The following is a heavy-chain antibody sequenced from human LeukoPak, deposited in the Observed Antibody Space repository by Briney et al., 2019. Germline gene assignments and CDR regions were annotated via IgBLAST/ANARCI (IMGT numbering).Heavy chain of an antibody. Sequence: APVKVSCKASGYTFTSYAMHWVRQAPGQRLEWMGWINAGNGNTKYSQKFQGRVTITRDTSASTAYMELSSLRSEDTAVYYCAREGYGDYAPGYNWFDPWGQGTLVTVSS. D-gene: IGHD4-17*01. CDR1: GYTFTSYA. CDR2: INAGNGNT. J-gene: IGHJ5*02. CDR3: AREGYGDYAPGYNWFDP. V-gene: IGHV1-3*01.